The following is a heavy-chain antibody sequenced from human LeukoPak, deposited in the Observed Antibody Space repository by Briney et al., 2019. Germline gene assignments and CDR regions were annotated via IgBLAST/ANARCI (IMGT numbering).Heavy chain of an antibody. J-gene: IGHJ5*02. V-gene: IGHV3-30-3*01. CDR1: GFTFSSYA. CDR2: ISYDGSNK. Sequence: GGSLRLSCAASGFTFSSYAMHLVRQAPGKGLEWVAVISYDGSNKYYADSVKGRFTISRDNSKNTLYLQMNSLRAEDTAVYYCARSLTGTILRNWFDPWGQGTLVTVSS. CDR3: ARSLTGTILRNWFDP. D-gene: IGHD1-20*01.